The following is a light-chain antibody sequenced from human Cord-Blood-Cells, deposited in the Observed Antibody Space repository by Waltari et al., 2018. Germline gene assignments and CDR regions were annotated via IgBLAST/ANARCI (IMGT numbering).Light chain of an antibody. CDR1: SSDAGSYNL. V-gene: IGLV2-23*02. CDR2: EVS. CDR3: CSYAGSSTWV. J-gene: IGLJ3*02. Sequence: QSALTQPASVSGSPGQSITISCTGTSSDAGSYNLVPWYQQHPGKAPKLMIYEVSQRPSGVSNRFSGSKSGNTASLTISGLQAEDEADYYCCSYAGSSTWVFGGGTKLTVL.